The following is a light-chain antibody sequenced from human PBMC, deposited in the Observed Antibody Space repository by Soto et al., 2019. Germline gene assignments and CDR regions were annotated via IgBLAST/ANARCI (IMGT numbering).Light chain of an antibody. CDR2: GNS. CDR3: QAYDVSLSGSL. CDR1: SSDVGSYNL. J-gene: IGLJ2*01. Sequence: QSALTQPASVSGSPGQSITISCTGTSSDVGSYNLVSWYQQHPGKAPKLLIYGNSYRPSGVPDRFSASKSGTSASLDITGLQAEDEADYYCQAYDVSLSGSLFGGGTKLTVL. V-gene: IGLV2-14*02.